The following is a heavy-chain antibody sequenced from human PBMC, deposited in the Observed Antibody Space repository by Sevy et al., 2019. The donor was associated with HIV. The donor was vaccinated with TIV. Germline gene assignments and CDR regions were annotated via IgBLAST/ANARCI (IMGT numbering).Heavy chain of an antibody. CDR2: ISASGGST. V-gene: IGHV3-23*01. CDR1: GFTFISYP. D-gene: IGHD5-12*01. CDR3: AKEDYSGYDFDY. Sequence: GGSLRLSCVASGFTFISYPMAWVRQAPGKGLEWVSTISASGGSTYYADSVKGRLTISRDNSKNMVNLEMNILRADDTALYYCAKEDYSGYDFDYWGQGTVVTVSS. J-gene: IGHJ4*02.